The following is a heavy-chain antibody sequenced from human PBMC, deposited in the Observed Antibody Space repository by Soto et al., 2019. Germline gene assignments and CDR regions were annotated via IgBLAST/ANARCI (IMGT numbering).Heavy chain of an antibody. Sequence: PGGSLRLSCTASGFTFNHYAMSWVRQAPGKGWEWVSSVSGRGGSTKYADSVKGRFIISRDNSNSTLYLQMDSLRGEDTAVYYCAKDSTVTTSLYFYYYGFDVWGQGTTVTVSS. CDR3: AKDSTVTTSLYFYYYGFDV. V-gene: IGHV3-23*01. CDR1: GFTFNHYA. J-gene: IGHJ6*02. D-gene: IGHD4-17*01. CDR2: VSGRGGST.